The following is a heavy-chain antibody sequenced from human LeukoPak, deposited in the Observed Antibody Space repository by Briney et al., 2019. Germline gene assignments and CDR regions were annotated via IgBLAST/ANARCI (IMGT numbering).Heavy chain of an antibody. CDR3: ARVGSGYYYNY. CDR2: INPSGGNT. J-gene: IGHJ4*02. D-gene: IGHD3-22*01. Sequence: ASVKVSCKASGYNFTTYYMHWVRQAPGQGLEWMGVINPSGGNTGYAQRFQGRDTMTTDTSTSTVYMELSSLRSEDTAVYYCARVGSGYYYNYWGQGTLVTVSS. V-gene: IGHV1-46*01. CDR1: GYNFTTYY.